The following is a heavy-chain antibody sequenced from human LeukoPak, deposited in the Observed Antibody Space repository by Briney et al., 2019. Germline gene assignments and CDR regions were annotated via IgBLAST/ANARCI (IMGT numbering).Heavy chain of an antibody. CDR1: GGSISSYY. Sequence: PSETLSLTCTVSGGSISSYYWSWIRQPPGKGLEWIGYIYYSGSTNYNPSLKSRVTISVDTSKNQLSLKLSSVTAADTAVYYCARGTTYYNHFDYWGQGTLVTVSS. D-gene: IGHD3-10*01. J-gene: IGHJ4*02. V-gene: IGHV4-59*01. CDR2: IYYSGST. CDR3: ARGTTYYNHFDY.